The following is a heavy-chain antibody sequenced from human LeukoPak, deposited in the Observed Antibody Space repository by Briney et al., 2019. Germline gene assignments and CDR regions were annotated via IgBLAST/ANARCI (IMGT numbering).Heavy chain of an antibody. CDR1: GYTFTSYD. CDR2: MNPNSGNT. Sequence: ASVKVSCKASGYTFTSYDINWVRQATGQGLEWMGWMNPNSGNTGYAQKFQGRVTITRNTSISTAYMELSSLKSEDTAVYYCARNSGSQRDAFDIWAQGTMVTVSS. V-gene: IGHV1-8*03. J-gene: IGHJ3*02. CDR3: ARNSGSQRDAFDI. D-gene: IGHD1-26*01.